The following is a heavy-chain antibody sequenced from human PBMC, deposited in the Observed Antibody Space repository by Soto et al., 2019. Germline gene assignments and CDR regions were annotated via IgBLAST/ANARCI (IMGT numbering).Heavy chain of an antibody. D-gene: IGHD2-21*01. CDR2: IWYDGSNK. V-gene: IGHV3-33*01. Sequence: QVQLVESGGGVVQPGRSLRLSCAASGFTFSSYGMHWVRQAPGKGLEWVAVIWYDGSNKHYADSVKGRFTISRDHSKNMLYLQMNSLRAEDTAVYYCGRETEHGSSDYWGQGTLVTVSS. CDR1: GFTFSSYG. CDR3: GRETEHGSSDY. J-gene: IGHJ4*02.